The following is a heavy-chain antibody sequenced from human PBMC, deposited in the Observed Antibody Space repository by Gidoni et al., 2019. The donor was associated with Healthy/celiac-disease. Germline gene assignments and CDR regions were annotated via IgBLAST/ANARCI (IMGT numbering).Heavy chain of an antibody. Sequence: EVQLVESGGGLVKTGGSLRRSCAASGFTVSTAWVRGVSQAPGKGLEWVGRIKSKTDGGTTDYAAPVKGRFTISSDDSKNTLYLQMNSLKTEDTAVYYCTTDDILTGVEAGYWGQGTLVTVSS. CDR3: TTDDILTGVEAGY. CDR1: GFTVSTAW. D-gene: IGHD3-9*01. J-gene: IGHJ4*02. V-gene: IGHV3-15*01. CDR2: IKSKTDGGTT.